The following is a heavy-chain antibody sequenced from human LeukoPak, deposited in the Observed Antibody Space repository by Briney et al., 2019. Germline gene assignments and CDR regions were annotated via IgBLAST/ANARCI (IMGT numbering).Heavy chain of an antibody. V-gene: IGHV1-69*04. CDR1: GGTFSSYA. Sequence: GSSVNVSCKASGGTFSSYAISWVRQAPGQGLEWMGRIIPIFGIANYARKFQGRVTITADKSTSTAYMELSSLRSEDTAVYYCARFTRFQYYDFWSGLDYYGMDVWGQGTTVTVSS. D-gene: IGHD3-3*01. CDR2: IIPIFGIA. CDR3: ARFTRFQYYDFWSGLDYYGMDV. J-gene: IGHJ6*02.